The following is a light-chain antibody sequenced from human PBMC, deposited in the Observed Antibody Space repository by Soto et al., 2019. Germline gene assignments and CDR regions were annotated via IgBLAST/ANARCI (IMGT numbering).Light chain of an antibody. CDR1: DSNVGNNY. Sequence: QSVLTQPPSVSAATGQRVIISCSGSDSNVGNNYVSWYQQFPGAPPKLLIYDTSKRPSWISDRFSASKSGTSATLIISSLQTGDEAHYYCGTWDTALSAGKFGGGTQVTVL. J-gene: IGLJ3*02. V-gene: IGLV1-51*01. CDR2: DTS. CDR3: GTWDTALSAGK.